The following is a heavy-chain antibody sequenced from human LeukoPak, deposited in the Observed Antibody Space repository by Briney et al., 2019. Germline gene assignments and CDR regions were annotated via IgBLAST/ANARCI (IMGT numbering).Heavy chain of an antibody. J-gene: IGHJ4*02. CDR2: IYTSGST. V-gene: IGHV4-61*02. CDR3: ARVCSSTSCYTKGFVDY. CDR1: GGSISSGDYY. Sequence: SETLSLTCTVSGGSISSGDYYWSWIRQPPGKGLEWIGRIYTSGSTNYNPSLKSRVTISVDTSKNQFSLKLSSVTAADTAVYYCARVCSSTSCYTKGFVDYWGQGTLVTVSS. D-gene: IGHD2-2*02.